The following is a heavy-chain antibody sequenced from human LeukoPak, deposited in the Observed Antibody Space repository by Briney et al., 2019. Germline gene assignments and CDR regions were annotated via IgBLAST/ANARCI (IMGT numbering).Heavy chain of an antibody. CDR2: ISFDGSNK. Sequence: GGSLRLSCAASGFTFSSYWMSWVRQAPGKGLEWVAVISFDGSNKYYADSVKGRFTISRDNSKNTLYLQMNSLRAEDTAVYYCAKDFRTYYYDSSGYYIGEDYFDYWGQGTLVTVSS. CDR1: GFTFSSYW. V-gene: IGHV3-30*18. CDR3: AKDFRTYYYDSSGYYIGEDYFDY. J-gene: IGHJ4*02. D-gene: IGHD3-22*01.